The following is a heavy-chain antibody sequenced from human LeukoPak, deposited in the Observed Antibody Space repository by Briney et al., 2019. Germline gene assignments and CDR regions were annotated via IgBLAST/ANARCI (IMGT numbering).Heavy chain of an antibody. J-gene: IGHJ4*02. CDR1: RFTFSTYA. CDR3: ASSVTGTRTFDY. Sequence: GGSLRLSCAASRFTFSTYAMSWVRQAPGKGLEWVSIISGSGITTVYADAVKGRFTISRDNSKNTLYLQMNSLRAEDTAVYYCASSVTGTRTFDYWGQGTLVTVSS. V-gene: IGHV3-23*01. CDR2: ISGSGITT. D-gene: IGHD6-19*01.